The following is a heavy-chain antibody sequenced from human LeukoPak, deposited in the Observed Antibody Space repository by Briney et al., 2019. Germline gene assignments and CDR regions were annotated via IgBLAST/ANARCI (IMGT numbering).Heavy chain of an antibody. Sequence: PGGSLRFSCAASGFTFSSYSMNWVRQAPGKGLEWVSSISSSSSYIYYADSVKGRFTISRDNAKNSLYLQMNSLRAEDTAVYYCARDGEIKDIVVVPAAGPYYYGMDVWGQGTTVTVSS. CDR2: ISSSSSYI. CDR3: ARDGEIKDIVVVPAAGPYYYGMDV. J-gene: IGHJ6*02. V-gene: IGHV3-21*04. D-gene: IGHD2-2*01. CDR1: GFTFSSYS.